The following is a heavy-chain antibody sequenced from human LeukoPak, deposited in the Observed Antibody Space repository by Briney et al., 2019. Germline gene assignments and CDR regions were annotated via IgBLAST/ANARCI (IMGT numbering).Heavy chain of an antibody. J-gene: IGHJ4*02. D-gene: IGHD3-3*01. CDR3: AREHYDSGPYCFDY. CDR1: GFTFSSYS. CDR2: ISSSSSTI. Sequence: GGSLRLSCAASGFTFSSYSMNWVRQAPGKGLEWVSYISSSSSTIYYADSVKGRFTISRDNAKNSLYLQMNSLRAEDTAVYYCAREHYDSGPYCFDYWGQGTLVTVSS. V-gene: IGHV3-48*01.